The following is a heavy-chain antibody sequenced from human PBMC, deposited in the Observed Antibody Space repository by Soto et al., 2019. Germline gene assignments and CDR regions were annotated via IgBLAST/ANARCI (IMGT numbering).Heavy chain of an antibody. CDR3: AREYNWNDPYYYYYMDV. D-gene: IGHD1-1*01. J-gene: IGHJ6*03. Sequence: GASVKVSCKASGYTFTSYDINWVRQATGQGLEWLGWMNPNSGNTGYAQKFQGRVTMTRNTSISTAYMELSSLRSEDTAAYYCAREYNWNDPYYYYYMDVWGKGTTVTVSS. CDR1: GYTFTSYD. V-gene: IGHV1-8*01. CDR2: MNPNSGNT.